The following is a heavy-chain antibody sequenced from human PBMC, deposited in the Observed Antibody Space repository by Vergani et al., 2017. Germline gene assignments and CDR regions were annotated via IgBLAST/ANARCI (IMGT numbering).Heavy chain of an antibody. CDR1: GFTSSYYG. D-gene: IGHD1-1*01. CDR3: ATKSXGTPGCQIGYFRE. V-gene: IGHV3-30*03. CDR2: ISYDGTQK. J-gene: IGHJ1*01. Sequence: QVHLVESGGGVVQPGRSLRLSCVVSGFTSSYYGMHWVRQAPGKGLEWVAVISYDGTQKYYADSVKGRFTISRDNSKSTLYLQMNSLRTEDTAVYYCATKSXGTPGCQIGYFREWGQGTLVTLSS.